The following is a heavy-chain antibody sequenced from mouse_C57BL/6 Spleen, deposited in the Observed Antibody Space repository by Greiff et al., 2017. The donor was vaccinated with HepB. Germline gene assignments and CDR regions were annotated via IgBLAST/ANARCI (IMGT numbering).Heavy chain of an antibody. CDR2: IYPSDSET. V-gene: IGHV1-61*01. J-gene: IGHJ2*01. CDR3: ARGPVLDY. CDR1: GYTFTSYW. Sequence: QVQLQQPGAELVRPGSSVKLSCKASGYTFTSYWMDWVKQRPGQGLEWIGNIYPSDSETHYNQKFKDKATLTVDKSSSTAYMQLSSLTSEDSAVYYCARGPVLDYWGQGTTLTVSS.